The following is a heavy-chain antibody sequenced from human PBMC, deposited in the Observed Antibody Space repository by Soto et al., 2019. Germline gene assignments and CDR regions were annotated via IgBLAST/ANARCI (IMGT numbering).Heavy chain of an antibody. J-gene: IGHJ6*02. CDR3: ARSYGENSYYYQGMDV. V-gene: IGHV1-46*01. CDR2: INPSTGLT. CDR1: GYTFSSFY. Sequence: VQLVQSGAEVKKPGASVKVSCKASGYTFSSFYVHWVRQAPGQGPEWMGVINPSTGLTANAQNFQGRITLTRGTSTSTVYMELSSLRSDDTAVYHCARSYGENSYYYQGMDVWGQGTTVTVSS. D-gene: IGHD4-17*01.